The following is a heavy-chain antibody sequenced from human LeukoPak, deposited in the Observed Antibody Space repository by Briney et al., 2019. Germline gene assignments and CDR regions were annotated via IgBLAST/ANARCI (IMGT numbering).Heavy chain of an antibody. J-gene: IGHJ4*02. CDR2: IYTSGST. D-gene: IGHD3-3*01. CDR1: GGSISSVNYY. CDR3: ARTDFWSGYMDF. Sequence: SETLSLTCTVSGGSISSVNYYWSWIRQPAGKGLEWIGRIYTSGSTNYNPSLKSRVTISVDTFKNQFSLELTSVTAADTAVYYCARTDFWSGYMDFWGQGTLVTVSS. V-gene: IGHV4-61*02.